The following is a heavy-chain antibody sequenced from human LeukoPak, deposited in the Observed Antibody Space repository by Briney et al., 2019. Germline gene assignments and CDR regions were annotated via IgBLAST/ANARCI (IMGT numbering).Heavy chain of an antibody. CDR2: IGPTGTDR. D-gene: IGHD1-14*01. CDR3: ATETIGRHYDY. Sequence: GGSLRLSCAASGFTFSSCGFNWVRQAPGKGLEWVSSIGPTGTDRYYADSVRGRFTISRDNAKNSMYLRMDSLRDEDTAVYYCATETIGRHYDYWGQGTLLTVSS. V-gene: IGHV3-21*01. CDR1: GFTFSSCG. J-gene: IGHJ4*02.